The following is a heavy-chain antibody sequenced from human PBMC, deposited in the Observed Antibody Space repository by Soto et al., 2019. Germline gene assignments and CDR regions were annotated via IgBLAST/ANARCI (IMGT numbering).Heavy chain of an antibody. J-gene: IGHJ4*02. CDR3: ARVPPEKYVVVPAARRNYYFDY. CDR1: GYTFTSYA. V-gene: IGHV1-3*01. Sequence: ASVKVSCKASGYTFTSYAMHWVRQAPGQRLEWMGWINAGNGNTKYSQKFQGRVTITRDTSASTAYMELSSLRSEDTAVYYCARVPPEKYVVVPAARRNYYFDYWGQGTLVTVSS. CDR2: INAGNGNT. D-gene: IGHD2-2*01.